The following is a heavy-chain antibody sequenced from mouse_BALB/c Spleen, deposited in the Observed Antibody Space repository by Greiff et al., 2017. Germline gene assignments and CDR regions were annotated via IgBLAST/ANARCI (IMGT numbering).Heavy chain of an antibody. CDR2: ILPGSGST. Sequence: VQLQQSGAELMKPGASVKISCKATGYTFSSYWIEWVKQRPGHGLEWIGEILPGSGSTNYNEKFKGKATFTADTSSNTAYMQLSSLTSEDSAVYYCARWGGNYVGYYAMDYWGQGTSVTVSS. D-gene: IGHD2-1*01. V-gene: IGHV1-9*01. J-gene: IGHJ4*01. CDR1: GYTFSSYW. CDR3: ARWGGNYVGYYAMDY.